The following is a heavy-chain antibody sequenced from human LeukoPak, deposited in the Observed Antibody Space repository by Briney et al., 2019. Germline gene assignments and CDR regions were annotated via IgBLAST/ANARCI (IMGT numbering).Heavy chain of an antibody. CDR2: ISAYNGNT. D-gene: IGHD6-6*01. CDR1: GYTFTSYG. Sequence: ASVKVSCKASGYTFTSYGISWVRQAPGQGLEWMGWISAYNGNTNYAQKLQGRVTMTTDTSTSTAYMELRSLRSDDTAVYYCARVSVPLPHTHGMDVWGQGTTVTVSS. V-gene: IGHV1-18*01. CDR3: ARVSVPLPHTHGMDV. J-gene: IGHJ6*02.